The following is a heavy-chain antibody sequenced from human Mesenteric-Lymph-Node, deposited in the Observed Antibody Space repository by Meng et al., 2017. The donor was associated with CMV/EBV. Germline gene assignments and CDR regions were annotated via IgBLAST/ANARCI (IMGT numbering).Heavy chain of an antibody. CDR3: ARAAISGFDY. J-gene: IGHJ4*02. V-gene: IGHV3-30*04. Sequence: LSCAASTVTFSKDAMHWVRQAPGKGLEWVAATSFDGGEKFYVDSVKGRFTISRDNSKNAVYLQMSSLRAEDTALYYCARAAISGFDYWGQGTLVTVSS. CDR2: TSFDGGEK. CDR1: TVTFSKDA. D-gene: IGHD3-9*01.